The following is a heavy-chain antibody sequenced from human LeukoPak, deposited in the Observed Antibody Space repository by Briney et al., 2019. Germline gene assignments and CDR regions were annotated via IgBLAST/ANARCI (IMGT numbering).Heavy chain of an antibody. V-gene: IGHV3-7*01. J-gene: IGHJ3*02. CDR2: IKQDGRAK. Sequence: GGSLRLSCVGSGFTFGETWMSWVRQAPGKGLEWVANIKQDGRAKHYVDSVKGRFTISRDNGKNSVFLEMNSLRVEDTAVYYCVRDRATMLEVDDAFDIWGQGTMVTVSS. D-gene: IGHD3-10*02. CDR3: VRDRATMLEVDDAFDI. CDR1: GFTFGETW.